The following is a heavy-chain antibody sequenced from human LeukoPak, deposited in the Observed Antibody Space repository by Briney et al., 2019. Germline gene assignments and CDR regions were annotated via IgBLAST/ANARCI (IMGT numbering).Heavy chain of an antibody. CDR3: AKRSAAGTVGYFDY. V-gene: IGHV3-21*04. Sequence: GGSLRLSCAASGFTFSSYSMNWVRQAPGKGLEWVSSISSSSSYIYYADSVKGRFTISRDNDKNSLFLQMNSLRAEDTALHYCAKRSAAGTVGYFDYWGQGTLVTVSS. J-gene: IGHJ4*02. D-gene: IGHD6-13*01. CDR1: GFTFSSYS. CDR2: ISSSSSYI.